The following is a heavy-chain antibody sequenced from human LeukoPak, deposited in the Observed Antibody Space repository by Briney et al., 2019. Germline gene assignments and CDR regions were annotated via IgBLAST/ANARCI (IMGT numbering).Heavy chain of an antibody. J-gene: IGHJ3*02. CDR2: ISVIGSST. V-gene: IGHV3-23*01. Sequence: GGSLRLSCAASGFTFSNYAMGWVRQAPGKGLERVSGISVIGSSTYYADSVKGRFTISRDNSKNTLSLQMNSLRAEDTAVYYCAKKEEGGAFDIWGQGTMVTVSS. CDR1: GFTFSNYA. CDR3: AKKEEGGAFDI.